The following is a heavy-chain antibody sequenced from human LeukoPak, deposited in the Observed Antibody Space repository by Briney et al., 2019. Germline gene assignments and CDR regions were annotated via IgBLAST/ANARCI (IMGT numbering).Heavy chain of an antibody. CDR3: ARAYTSWSFDY. D-gene: IGHD2-2*02. CDR1: GVSISTYY. J-gene: IGHJ4*02. Sequence: SGTLSLTCTVSGVSISTYYWSWIRQPPGKGLEWIGYIYYSGNTNYNPSLKSRVTISVDTSQNQFSLKLSSVTAADTAVYYCARAYTSWSFDYWGQGTLVTVSS. V-gene: IGHV4-59*01. CDR2: IYYSGNT.